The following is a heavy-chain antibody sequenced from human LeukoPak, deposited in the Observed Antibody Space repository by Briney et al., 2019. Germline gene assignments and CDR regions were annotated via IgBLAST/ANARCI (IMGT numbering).Heavy chain of an antibody. CDR1: GYTLTKLS. V-gene: IGHV1-24*01. CDR3: ATGQTTPVLVDTLHF. Sequence: GASVKVSCKVSGYTLTKLSMHWVRQAPGKGLEWMGGYDPDDAETVFARKFQGRVTMTEDTSTNTAYMELTSLISEDTAVYYCATGQTTPVLVDTLHFWGQGTLVTVSS. D-gene: IGHD4-17*01. J-gene: IGHJ4*02. CDR2: YDPDDAET.